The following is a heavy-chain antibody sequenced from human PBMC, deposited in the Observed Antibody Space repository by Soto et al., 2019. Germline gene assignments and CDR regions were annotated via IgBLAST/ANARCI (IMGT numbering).Heavy chain of an antibody. Sequence: ASVQVSCKASGYTFTSYGVTWVRQAPGQGLEWMGWISTYTGDTIYAQKLQGRVTLTTDTSTSTAYMELRSLRSDDTAVYYCARDVGSAYYFDYWGQGTLVTVSS. D-gene: IGHD1-26*01. CDR1: GYTFTSYG. CDR2: ISTYTGDT. V-gene: IGHV1-18*01. CDR3: ARDVGSAYYFDY. J-gene: IGHJ4*02.